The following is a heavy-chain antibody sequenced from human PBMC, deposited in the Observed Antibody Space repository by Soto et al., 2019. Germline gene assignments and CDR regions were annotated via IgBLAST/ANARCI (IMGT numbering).Heavy chain of an antibody. J-gene: IGHJ4*02. CDR1: GFIFSSYT. CDR3: ARGWLRAPWMY. V-gene: IGHV3-21*01. CDR2: ISASSTYI. D-gene: IGHD5-12*01. Sequence: EVQLVESGGGLVKPGGSLRLSCAASGFIFSSYTMNWVRQAPGKGLEWVSSISASSTYIYYADSLKGRFTISRDNAHNSRNRQANSLRAEDTAVYYCARGWLRAPWMYWGQGTLVTVSS.